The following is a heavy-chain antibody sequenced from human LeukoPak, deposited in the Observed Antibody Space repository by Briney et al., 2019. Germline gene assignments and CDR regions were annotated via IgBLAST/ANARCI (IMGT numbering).Heavy chain of an antibody. Sequence: SETLSLTCAVYGGSFSGYYWSWIRQPPGKGLEWIGEINHSGSTNYNPSLKSRVTISVDTSKNQFSLQLNSVTPEDTAVYYCARAWGIAVVGGFDPWGQGTLVTVSS. J-gene: IGHJ5*02. CDR3: ARAWGIAVVGGFDP. V-gene: IGHV4-34*01. D-gene: IGHD6-19*01. CDR2: INHSGST. CDR1: GGSFSGYY.